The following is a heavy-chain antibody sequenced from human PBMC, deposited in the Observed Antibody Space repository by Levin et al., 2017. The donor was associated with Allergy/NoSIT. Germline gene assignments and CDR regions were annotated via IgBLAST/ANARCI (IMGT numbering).Heavy chain of an antibody. V-gene: IGHV3-21*01. CDR3: ARDGGSSWEEVYYYGMDV. J-gene: IGHJ6*02. CDR2: ISSSSSYI. Sequence: GGSLRLSCAASGFTFSSYSMNWVRQAPGKGLEWVSSISSSSSYIYYADSVKGRFTISRDNAKNSLYLQMNSLRAEDTAVYYCARDGGSSWEEVYYYGMDVWGQGTTVTVSS. CDR1: GFTFSSYS. D-gene: IGHD6-13*01.